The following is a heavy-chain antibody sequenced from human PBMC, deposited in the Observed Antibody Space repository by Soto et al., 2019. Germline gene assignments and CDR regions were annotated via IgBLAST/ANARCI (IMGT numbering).Heavy chain of an antibody. J-gene: IGHJ4*02. CDR2: IIPIFGTA. D-gene: IGHD3-3*01. Sequence: QVQLVQSGAEVKKPGSSVKVSCKASGGTFSSYAISWVRQAPGQGLEWRGGIIPIFGTANYAQKFQGRVTITADESTSTAYMELSRLRSEDTAVYYCARALLRYDHRADYWGQGTLVTVSS. CDR1: GGTFSSYA. V-gene: IGHV1-69*12. CDR3: ARALLRYDHRADY.